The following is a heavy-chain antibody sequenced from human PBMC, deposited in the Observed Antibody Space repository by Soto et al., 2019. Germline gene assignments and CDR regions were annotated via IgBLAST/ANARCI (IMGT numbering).Heavy chain of an antibody. Sequence: PGGSLRLSCAASGFTFSSYGMHWVRQAPGEGLEWVAVISYDGSNKYYADSVKGRFTISRDNSKNTLYLQMNSLRAEDTAVYYCASQHAAPYYYDSSGYWNWFDPWGQGTLVTVSS. D-gene: IGHD3-22*01. V-gene: IGHV3-30*03. CDR2: ISYDGSNK. J-gene: IGHJ5*02. CDR3: ASQHAAPYYYDSSGYWNWFDP. CDR1: GFTFSSYG.